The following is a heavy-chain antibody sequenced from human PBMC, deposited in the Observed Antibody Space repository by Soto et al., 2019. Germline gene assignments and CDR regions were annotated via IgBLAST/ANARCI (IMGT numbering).Heavy chain of an antibody. Sequence: GSLSLACAASGFTFSSCSMSWVRQAPGKGLEWVSGFRTSGDGGTTYYADSVKGRFTISRDNSKNMLFLQMNSLRAEDTAIYYCAKKVNSGPGSQYFDYWGQGTLVTVSS. J-gene: IGHJ4*02. CDR2: FRTSGDGGTT. CDR1: GFTFSSCS. CDR3: AKKVNSGPGSQYFDY. D-gene: IGHD3-10*01. V-gene: IGHV3-23*01.